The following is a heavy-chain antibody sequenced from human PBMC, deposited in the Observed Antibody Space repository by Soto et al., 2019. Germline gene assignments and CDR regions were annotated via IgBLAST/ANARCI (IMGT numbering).Heavy chain of an antibody. J-gene: IGHJ3*01. D-gene: IGHD3-16*01. V-gene: IGHV3-23*01. CDR3: TREASSWGFAFDL. CDR2: IFGSGAPT. CDR1: GFTFSHYA. Sequence: EVQLLESGGGLVQPGGSLRLSCAASGFTFSHYAMSWVRQAPGKGLQWVSTIFGSGAPTHYADSVKGRFGISRDNSNNMLFLEMNSLKDVDTAVYYCTREASSWGFAFDLWGQGTRVAVSS.